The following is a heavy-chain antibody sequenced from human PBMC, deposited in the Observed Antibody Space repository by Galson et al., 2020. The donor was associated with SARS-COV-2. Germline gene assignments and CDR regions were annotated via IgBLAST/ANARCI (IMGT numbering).Heavy chain of an antibody. Sequence: GSLRLSCAASGFTFSSYGMHWVRQAPGKGLEWVAVIWYDGSNKYYADSVKGRFTISRDNSKNTLYLQMNSLRAEDTAVYYCARDSMIVVFGLFRRGPKSYGRHDHAFDIWGQGTMVTVSS. J-gene: IGHJ3*02. V-gene: IGHV3-33*01. CDR3: ARDSMIVVFGLFRRGPKSYGRHDHAFDI. CDR2: IWYDGSNK. D-gene: IGHD3-22*01. CDR1: GFTFSSYG.